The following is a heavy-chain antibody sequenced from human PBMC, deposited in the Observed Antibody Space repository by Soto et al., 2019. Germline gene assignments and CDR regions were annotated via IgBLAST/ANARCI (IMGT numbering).Heavy chain of an antibody. J-gene: IGHJ4*02. CDR1: GFTFSSYA. Sequence: EVQLLESGGGLVQPGGSLRLSCAASGFTFSSYAMSWVRQAPGKGLEWVSAISGSGGSTYYADSVKGRFTISRDNSKITVYLQMNSLRAEDTAVYYCAKDGGGYCSSTSCLPIVYWGKGTLVTVSS. CDR3: AKDGGGYCSSTSCLPIVY. CDR2: ISGSGGST. V-gene: IGHV3-23*01. D-gene: IGHD2-2*01.